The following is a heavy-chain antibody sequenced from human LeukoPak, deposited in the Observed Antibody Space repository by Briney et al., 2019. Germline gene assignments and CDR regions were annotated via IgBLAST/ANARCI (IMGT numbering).Heavy chain of an antibody. D-gene: IGHD5-12*01. Sequence: GGSLRLSCAASGFTFSNSWMNWVRQAPGKGLEWVATIKPDGSEKYYVGSVKGRFTISRDNAKNSLYLQMNSLRADDTAVYYCARGGSHIAFDYWGQGTLVTVSS. CDR3: ARGGSHIAFDY. CDR1: GFTFSNSW. CDR2: IKPDGSEK. V-gene: IGHV3-7*03. J-gene: IGHJ4*02.